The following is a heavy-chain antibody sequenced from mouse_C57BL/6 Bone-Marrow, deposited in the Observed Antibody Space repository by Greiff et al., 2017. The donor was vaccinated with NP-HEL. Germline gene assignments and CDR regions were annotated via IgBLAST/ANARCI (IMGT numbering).Heavy chain of an antibody. Sequence: EVKLMESGAELVRPGASVKLSCTASGFNIKDDYMHWVKQRPEQGLEWIGWIDPENGDTEYASKFQGKATITADTSSNTAYLQLSSLTSEDTAVYYCTHSNYVQSAYWGQGTLVTVSA. CDR3: THSNYVQSAY. J-gene: IGHJ3*01. CDR1: GFNIKDDY. CDR2: IDPENGDT. V-gene: IGHV14-4*01. D-gene: IGHD2-5*01.